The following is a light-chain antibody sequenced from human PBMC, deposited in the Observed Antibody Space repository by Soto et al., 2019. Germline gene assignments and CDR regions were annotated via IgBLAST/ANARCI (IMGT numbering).Light chain of an antibody. Sequence: QSALTQPRSVSGSPGQSVTISCTETSNDVGGYNYVSWYQQHPGKAPKLLISDVSKRPSGVPDRFSGSKSGNTASLIISGLQAEDEADYYCCSYAGSSTWVFGGGTKLTVL. CDR1: SNDVGGYNY. J-gene: IGLJ3*02. CDR3: CSYAGSSTWV. CDR2: DVS. V-gene: IGLV2-11*01.